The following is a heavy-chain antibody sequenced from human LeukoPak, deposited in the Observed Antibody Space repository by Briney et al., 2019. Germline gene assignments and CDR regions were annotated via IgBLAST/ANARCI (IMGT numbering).Heavy chain of an antibody. V-gene: IGHV3-30*02. CDR3: AKGPPWYDSSGYYYRWYFDL. Sequence: GGSLRLSCAASGFTFSNYDMHWVRQAPGKGLEWVAFIRYDGSNKYYADSVKGRFTISRDNSKNTLYLQMNSLRAEDTAVYYCAKGPPWYDSSGYYYRWYFDLWGRGTLVTVSS. CDR1: GFTFSNYD. D-gene: IGHD3-22*01. J-gene: IGHJ2*01. CDR2: IRYDGSNK.